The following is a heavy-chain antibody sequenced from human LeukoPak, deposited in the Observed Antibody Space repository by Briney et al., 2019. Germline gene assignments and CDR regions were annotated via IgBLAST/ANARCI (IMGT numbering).Heavy chain of an antibody. CDR1: GFTFSKYW. CDR3: ATKQWLAPPPDS. D-gene: IGHD6-19*01. Sequence: GGSLRLSCAASGFTFSKYWMLWVRQAPGKGLERVSRINTDGTVTTYAGSVKGRFTVSRDNADNTMFLQMNSVRDEDTAVYYCATKQWLAPPPDSWGQGTPVTVSS. J-gene: IGHJ4*02. V-gene: IGHV3-74*01. CDR2: INTDGTVT.